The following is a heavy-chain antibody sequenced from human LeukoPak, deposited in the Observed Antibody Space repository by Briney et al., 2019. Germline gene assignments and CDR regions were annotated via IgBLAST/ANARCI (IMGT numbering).Heavy chain of an antibody. J-gene: IGHJ1*01. Sequence: GGSLRLPCAASGFAFRNYDMIWVRQAPGRGLEWVSGITTDGSGAYYADSVKGRFAVSRDNSKNTVFLQMNSLRGEDAAIYYCAKGVLGAGCLLEYFQHWGQGTLVTVSS. D-gene: IGHD3-10*01. V-gene: IGHV3-23*01. CDR1: GFAFRNYD. CDR2: ITTDGSGA. CDR3: AKGVLGAGCLLEYFQH.